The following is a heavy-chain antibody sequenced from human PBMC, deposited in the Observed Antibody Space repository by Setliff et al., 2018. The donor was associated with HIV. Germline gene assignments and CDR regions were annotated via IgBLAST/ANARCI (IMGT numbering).Heavy chain of an antibody. CDR2: IDASANT. Sequence: SETLSLTCTVSGSSISSNYYWAWIRQAPGKGLEWIGCIDASANTYYIPSLKSRATISIDTSKNQLSLKLRSVTAADTAVYYCASELQGHSSSWPNYWGQGTTVTVSS. V-gene: IGHV4-38-2*02. CDR3: ASELQGHSSSWPNY. CDR1: GSSISSNYY. J-gene: IGHJ6*02. D-gene: IGHD6-13*01.